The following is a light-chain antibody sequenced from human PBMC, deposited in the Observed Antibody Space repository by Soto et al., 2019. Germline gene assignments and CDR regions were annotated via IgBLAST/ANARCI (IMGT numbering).Light chain of an antibody. CDR3: SSYTSSSTFGV. CDR1: SSDVGGYNY. CDR2: EVS. J-gene: IGLJ1*01. Sequence: QSVLTQPASVSGSPGQSFTISCTGTSSDVGGYNYVSWYQQHPGKAPKLTIYEVSNRPSRVSNRFSGSKSGNTASLTISGLQAEDEADYYCSSYTSSSTFGVFGTGTKVTVL. V-gene: IGLV2-14*01.